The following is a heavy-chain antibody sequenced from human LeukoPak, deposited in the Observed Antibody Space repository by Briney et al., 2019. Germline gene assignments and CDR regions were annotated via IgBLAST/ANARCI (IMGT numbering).Heavy chain of an antibody. Sequence: SETLSLTCSVSGDSVSRSDSYWDWIRQPPGKGLEWIGTIYYSGRAYYSPSLKSRVTMSVDPSNNQFSLNLRSVTAADTAVYYCARRRYYDGSGYLEWGQGTLLSVSS. J-gene: IGHJ1*01. CDR3: ARRRYYDGSGYLE. CDR2: IYYSGRA. D-gene: IGHD3-22*01. V-gene: IGHV4-39*01. CDR1: GDSVSRSDSY.